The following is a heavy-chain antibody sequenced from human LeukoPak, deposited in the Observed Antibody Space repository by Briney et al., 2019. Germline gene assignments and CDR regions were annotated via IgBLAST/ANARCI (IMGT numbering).Heavy chain of an antibody. D-gene: IGHD2-8*01. CDR2: IYYSGST. Sequence: SETLSLTCTVSGGSISSSSYYWGWIRQPPGKGLEWIGSIYYSGSTNYNPSLKSRVTISVDTSKNQFSLKLSSVTAADTAVYYCARSNGFTYFDYWGQGTLVTVSS. V-gene: IGHV4-39*07. J-gene: IGHJ4*02. CDR1: GGSISSSSYY. CDR3: ARSNGFTYFDY.